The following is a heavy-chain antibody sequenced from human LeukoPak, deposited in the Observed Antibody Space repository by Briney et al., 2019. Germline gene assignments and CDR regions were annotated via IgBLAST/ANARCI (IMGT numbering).Heavy chain of an antibody. V-gene: IGHV1-46*01. D-gene: IGHD6-19*01. CDR3: PRLGPYSSDWYGYFDY. J-gene: IGHJ4*02. Sequence: GASVTVSCKASGYTFTSYYIHWVRQAPGQGLEWMGLINPTGGSTSYAQKFQGRVTMTRDTSTSTVYMELSSLRSEDTAVYYCPRLGPYSSDWYGYFDYWGQGTLVTVSS. CDR1: GYTFTSYY. CDR2: INPTGGST.